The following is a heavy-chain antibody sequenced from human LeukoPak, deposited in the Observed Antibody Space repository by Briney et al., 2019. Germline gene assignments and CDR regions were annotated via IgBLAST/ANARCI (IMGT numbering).Heavy chain of an antibody. J-gene: IGHJ4*02. V-gene: IGHV1-18*01. D-gene: IGHD4-17*01. Sequence: GASVKVSCKASGYTFTSYGISWVRQAPGHGLEWMGWISAYNGNTNYAQKLQGGVTMTTDTSTSTAYMELRSLRSDDTAVYYCARKLSRRDYGALDFDYWGQGTLVTVSS. CDR2: ISAYNGNT. CDR1: GYTFTSYG. CDR3: ARKLSRRDYGALDFDY.